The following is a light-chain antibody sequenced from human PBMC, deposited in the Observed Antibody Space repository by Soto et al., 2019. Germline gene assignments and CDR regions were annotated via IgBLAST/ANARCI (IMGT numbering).Light chain of an antibody. Sequence: QTVVTQEQSFAVSPGETVTLTCGLSSGSVSTGHYPAWYQQIPGQAPRTIIYSTDTRSSGVPDRFSGSILGNRAALAITGXQADDESVYYCVLYLGXGXWVFGGGTKL. V-gene: IGLV8-61*01. J-gene: IGLJ3*02. CDR1: SGSVSTGHY. CDR2: STD. CDR3: VLYLGXGXWV.